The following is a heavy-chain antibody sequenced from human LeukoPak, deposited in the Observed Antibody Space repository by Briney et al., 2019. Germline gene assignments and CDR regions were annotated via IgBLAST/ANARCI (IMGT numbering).Heavy chain of an antibody. J-gene: IGHJ4*02. Sequence: ASVKVSCKASGYIFTVYYIDWARQAPGQGLEWMGWINPNSGVTTYTQKFQGRVTLTRDTSISTAYMEMSRLSSDDAAVYYCVRDLGGSTVLTLLGGYFDYWGQGTLVTASS. CDR2: INPNSGVT. CDR1: GYIFTVYY. D-gene: IGHD4-23*01. V-gene: IGHV1-2*02. CDR3: VRDLGGSTVLTLLGGYFDY.